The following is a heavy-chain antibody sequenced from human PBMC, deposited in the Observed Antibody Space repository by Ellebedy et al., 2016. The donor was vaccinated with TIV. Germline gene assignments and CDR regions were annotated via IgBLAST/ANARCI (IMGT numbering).Heavy chain of an antibody. CDR3: ARERIRPHVLRFLEWLLGPMDV. CDR2: IIPIFGTA. CDR1: GGTFSSYA. J-gene: IGHJ6*02. Sequence: SVKVSCXASGGTFSSYAISWVRQAPGQGLEWMGGIIPIFGTANYAQKFQGRVTITADKSTSTAYMELSSLRSEDTAVYYCARERIRPHVLRFLEWLLGPMDVWGQGTTVTVSS. D-gene: IGHD3-3*01. V-gene: IGHV1-69*06.